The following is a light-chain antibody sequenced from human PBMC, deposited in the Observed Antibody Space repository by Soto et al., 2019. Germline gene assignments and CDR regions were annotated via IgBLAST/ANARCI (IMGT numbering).Light chain of an antibody. Sequence: DIQITQSPSSLSASAGDRVTITCRASQDISKFLAWYQQKPGKVPRLLIYATSTLDSGVPSRFSGSGTGTDFTLTISSLQPEDVATYYCQNYKSAPWTFGQGTKVETK. CDR1: QDISKF. CDR2: ATS. CDR3: QNYKSAPWT. J-gene: IGKJ1*01. V-gene: IGKV1-27*01.